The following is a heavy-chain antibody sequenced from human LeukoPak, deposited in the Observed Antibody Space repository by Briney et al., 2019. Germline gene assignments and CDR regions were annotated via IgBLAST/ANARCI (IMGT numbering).Heavy chain of an antibody. CDR1: GSTFSSYG. V-gene: IGHV3-30*02. D-gene: IGHD1-1*01. CDR2: IRYDGSNK. J-gene: IGHJ4*02. CDR3: TRGGYGGPRVAFDY. Sequence: PGGSLRLSCAASGSTFSSYGMHWVRQAPGKGLEWVAFIRYDGSNKYYADSVKGRFTISRDNSKNTLYLQMNSLRAEDTAVYYCTRGGYGGPRVAFDYWGQGTLVTVSS.